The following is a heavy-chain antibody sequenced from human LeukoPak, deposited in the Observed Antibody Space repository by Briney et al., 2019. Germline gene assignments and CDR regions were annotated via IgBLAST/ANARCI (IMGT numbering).Heavy chain of an antibody. D-gene: IGHD6-19*01. J-gene: IGHJ3*02. Sequence: GGSLRLSCAASGFTFSSYSMNWVRQAPGKGLEWVSSISSSSSYIYYADSVKGRFTISRGNAKNSLYLQMNSLRAEDTAVYYCASWGSGWYAFDIWGQGTMVTVSS. CDR3: ASWGSGWYAFDI. V-gene: IGHV3-21*01. CDR2: ISSSSSYI. CDR1: GFTFSSYS.